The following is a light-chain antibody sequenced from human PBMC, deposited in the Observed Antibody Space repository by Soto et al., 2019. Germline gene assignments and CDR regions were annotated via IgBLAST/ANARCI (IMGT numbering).Light chain of an antibody. CDR3: SSYTSTGTLL. CDR1: SSDVGGYNY. V-gene: IGLV2-11*01. J-gene: IGLJ1*01. Sequence: QSALTQPRSVSGSPGQSVTISCTGTSSDVGGYNYVSWYQQHPGKAPKLMIYDVSKRPSGVPDRFSGSKSGNTASLTISGLQAEDEADYYCSSYTSTGTLLFGTGTKVTVL. CDR2: DVS.